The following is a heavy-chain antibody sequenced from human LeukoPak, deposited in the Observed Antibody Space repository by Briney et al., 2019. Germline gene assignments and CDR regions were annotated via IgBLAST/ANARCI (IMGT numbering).Heavy chain of an antibody. CDR1: GFTFSSYW. J-gene: IGHJ4*02. D-gene: IGHD3-22*01. CDR3: ATWHSSGYYWNDY. V-gene: IGHV3-7*01. CDR2: INQDGSEK. Sequence: PGGSLRLSCAASGFTFSSYWMSWVRQAPGKGLEWVANINQDGSEKYYADSVKGRFMISRDNAKNSLYLQMNSLRVEDTAVYYCATWHSSGYYWNDYWGQGTLVTVSS.